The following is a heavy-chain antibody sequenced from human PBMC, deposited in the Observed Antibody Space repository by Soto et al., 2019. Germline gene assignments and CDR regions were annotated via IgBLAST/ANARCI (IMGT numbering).Heavy chain of an antibody. D-gene: IGHD3-22*01. J-gene: IGHJ6*02. Sequence: TGGSLRLSCAASGLTFSDAWMSWVRQAPGKGLEWVGRIKSKSDGGTTDYNAPVKGRFTISRDDSKNTLYLQINSLKAEDTAVYYCCTISHYSDTSGYYYYYGMDVWGQGTTVTVSS. CDR1: GLTFSDAW. V-gene: IGHV3-15*01. CDR3: CTISHYSDTSGYYYYYGMDV. CDR2: IKSKSDGGTT.